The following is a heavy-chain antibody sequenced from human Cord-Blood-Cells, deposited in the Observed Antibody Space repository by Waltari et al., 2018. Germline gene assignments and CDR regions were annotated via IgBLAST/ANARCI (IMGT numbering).Heavy chain of an antibody. D-gene: IGHD6-13*01. J-gene: IGHJ3*02. CDR1: GFTFSSYS. CDR2: SSSSSSYI. Sequence: EVQLVESGGGLVKPGGSLRLSCAASGFTFSSYSMNWVRQAPGKGVGVVSSSSSSSSYIYYADSVKGRFTISRDNAKNSLYLQMNSLRAEDTAVYYCARYSSSWYAFDIWGQGTMVTVSS. CDR3: ARYSSSWYAFDI. V-gene: IGHV3-21*01.